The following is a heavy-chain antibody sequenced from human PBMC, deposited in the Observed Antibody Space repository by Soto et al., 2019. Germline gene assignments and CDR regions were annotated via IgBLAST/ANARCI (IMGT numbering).Heavy chain of an antibody. V-gene: IGHV4-59*01. CDR2: IYYSGST. J-gene: IGHJ4*02. CDR3: ARILGDYGDYDY. D-gene: IGHD4-17*01. Sequence: SETLSLTCTVSGCSISSYYWSWIRQPPGKGLEWIGYIYYSGSTNYNPSLKSRVTISVDTSKNQFSLKLSSVTAADTAVYYCARILGDYGDYDYWGQGTLVTRLL. CDR1: GCSISSYY.